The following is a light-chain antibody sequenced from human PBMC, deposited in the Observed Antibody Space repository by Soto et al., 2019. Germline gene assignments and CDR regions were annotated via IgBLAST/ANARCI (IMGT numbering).Light chain of an antibody. CDR1: QGISSY. V-gene: IGKV1-9*01. J-gene: IGKJ3*01. CDR3: QQLNSYPLT. CDR2: AAS. Sequence: DIQLTQSPSFLSASVGDRVTITCRASQGISSYLAWYQQKPGKAPTLLIYAASTLQSGVPSRFSGSGSGTEFTITIIRLQHEDFAHYYCQQLNSYPLTFGPGTKVDIK.